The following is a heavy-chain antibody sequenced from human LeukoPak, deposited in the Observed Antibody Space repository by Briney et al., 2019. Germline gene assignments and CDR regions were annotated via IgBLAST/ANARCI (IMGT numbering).Heavy chain of an antibody. V-gene: IGHV3-30*04. Sequence: GGSLRLSCAASGFTFSSYAMHWVRQAPGKGLEWVAVISYDGSNKYYADSVKGRFTISRDNSKNTLYLQMNSLRAEDTAVYYCARDHTRLYCSSISCHRSQTNHDAFDIWGQGTMVTVSS. CDR2: ISYDGSNK. CDR3: ARDHTRLYCSSISCHRSQTNHDAFDI. CDR1: GFTFSSYA. D-gene: IGHD2-2*02. J-gene: IGHJ3*02.